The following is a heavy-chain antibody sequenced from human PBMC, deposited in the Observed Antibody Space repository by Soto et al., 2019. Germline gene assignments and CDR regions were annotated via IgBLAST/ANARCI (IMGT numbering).Heavy chain of an antibody. CDR3: ARDTTVAGTGDFDY. D-gene: IGHD6-19*01. V-gene: IGHV3-30-3*01. CDR2: ISYDGSNK. Sequence: QVQLVESGGGVVQPGRSLRLSCAASGFTFSSYAMHWVRQAPGKGLEWVAVISYDGSNKYYADSVKGQFTISRDNSKNTLYLQMNSLRAEDTAVYYCARDTTVAGTGDFDYWGQGTLVTVSS. J-gene: IGHJ4*02. CDR1: GFTFSSYA.